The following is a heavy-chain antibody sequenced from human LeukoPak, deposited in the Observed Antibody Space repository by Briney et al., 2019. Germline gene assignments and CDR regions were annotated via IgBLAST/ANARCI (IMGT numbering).Heavy chain of an antibody. V-gene: IGHV4-59*08. CDR2: IYYTGNT. CDR1: GGSISSYY. Sequence: SETLSLTCTVSGGSISSYYWSWIRQPPGKGLEWIGYIYYTGNTNYNPSLKSRVTISEDTSKNQVSLRLSSVTAADTAVYYCVRRSRVVAFDYWGQGNLVTVSS. D-gene: IGHD2-15*01. J-gene: IGHJ4*02. CDR3: VRRSRVVAFDY.